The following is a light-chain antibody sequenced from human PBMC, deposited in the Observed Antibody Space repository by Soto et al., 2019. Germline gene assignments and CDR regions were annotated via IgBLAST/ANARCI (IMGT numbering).Light chain of an antibody. CDR3: SSFSSITREV. V-gene: IGLV1-40*01. J-gene: IGLJ2*01. Sequence: QSVLTQPPSVSGAPGQRVSISCTGSTSNIGAPYDVHWYQHLPGTAPKLLIYGDNNRPSGVSHRFSGSKSGNTASLTISGLQTDDEADYYCSSFSSITREVFGGGTKVTVL. CDR2: GDN. CDR1: TSNIGAPYD.